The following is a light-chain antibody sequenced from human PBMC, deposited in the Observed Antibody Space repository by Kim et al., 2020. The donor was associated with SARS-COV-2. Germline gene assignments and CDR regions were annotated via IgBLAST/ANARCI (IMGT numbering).Light chain of an antibody. Sequence: SITISCTRSSSDVGGYNYVSWYQQHPGKAPKLMIYDVSKRPSGVSNRFSGSKSGNTASLTISGLQAEDEADYYCSSYTSSSTFVVFGGGTQLTVL. V-gene: IGLV2-14*04. CDR2: DVS. J-gene: IGLJ2*01. CDR3: SSYTSSSTFVV. CDR1: SSDVGGYNY.